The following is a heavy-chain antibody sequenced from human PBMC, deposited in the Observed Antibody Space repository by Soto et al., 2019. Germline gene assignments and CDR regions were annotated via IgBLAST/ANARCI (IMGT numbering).Heavy chain of an antibody. V-gene: IGHV3-20*04. D-gene: IGHD2-15*01. CDR1: GFTFDDYG. J-gene: IGHJ5*02. CDR3: ARERVAAPPGPCDGFDP. CDR2: INWNGGST. Sequence: EVQLVESGGGVVRPGGSLRLSCAASGFTFDDYGMSWVRQAPGKGLEWVSGINWNGGSTGYADSVKGRFTISRDNAKNSLYLQMNSLRAEDTALYYCARERVAAPPGPCDGFDPWGQGTLVTVSS.